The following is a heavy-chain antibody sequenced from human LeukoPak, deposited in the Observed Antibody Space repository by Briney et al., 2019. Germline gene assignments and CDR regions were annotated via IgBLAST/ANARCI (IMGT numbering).Heavy chain of an antibody. D-gene: IGHD2-15*01. J-gene: IGHJ4*02. V-gene: IGHV3-11*06. CDR1: GFTFSDYY. CDR2: ISSASSNT. CDR3: ARGRYCSGGRCYSDFDY. Sequence: GGSLRLSCAASGFTFSDYYMSWIRQAPGKGLEWVSYISSASSNTNYADSVKGRFTISRDNAKNSLYLQMNSLRGEDTAVYYCARGRYCSGGRCYSDFDYWGQGTLVTVSS.